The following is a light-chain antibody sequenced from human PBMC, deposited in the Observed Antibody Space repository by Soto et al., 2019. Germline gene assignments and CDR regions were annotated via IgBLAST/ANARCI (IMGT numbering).Light chain of an antibody. Sequence: EIVLTQSPGILSLSPGERATLSCRASQSVSSGYLAWYQQKPGRAPRLLIYGASSRATGSPDRFSGSGSGTDFTLTISRLEPEDFAVYYCQLSGYTGTFGQGTKLETK. CDR1: QSVSSGY. V-gene: IGKV3-20*01. CDR3: QLSGYTGT. J-gene: IGKJ2*01. CDR2: GAS.